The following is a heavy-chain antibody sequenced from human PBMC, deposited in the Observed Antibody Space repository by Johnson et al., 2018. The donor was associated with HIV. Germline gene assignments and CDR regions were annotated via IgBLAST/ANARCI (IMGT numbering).Heavy chain of an antibody. Sequence: VQLVESGGGLVKPGGSLRLSCAASGFTFSNAWMSWVRQAPGKGLVWVSRIVSDVSSAIYTDPVTGRFTISRDNTQKPLYLQMNSLRAEDMAVYLCASGSRDKDEDGDAPLLHALDIWCQGTMVTVSP. J-gene: IGHJ3*02. CDR1: GFTFSNAW. V-gene: IGHV3-74*02. D-gene: IGHD2-21*02. CDR2: IVSDVSSA. CDR3: ASGSRDKDEDGDAPLLHALDI.